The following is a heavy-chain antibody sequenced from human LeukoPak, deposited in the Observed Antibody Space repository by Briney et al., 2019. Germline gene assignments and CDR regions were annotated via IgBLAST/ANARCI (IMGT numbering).Heavy chain of an antibody. D-gene: IGHD6-13*01. V-gene: IGHV3-30*18. CDR1: GFTFSSYG. J-gene: IGHJ4*02. CDR3: AKLKPIAAAGNDYFDY. Sequence: GRSLRLSCAASGFTFSSYGMHWVRQAPGKGLEWVAVISYDGSNKYYADSVKGRFTISRDNSKNTLYLQMNSLRAEDTAVYYCAKLKPIAAAGNDYFDYWGQGTLVTVSS. CDR2: ISYDGSNK.